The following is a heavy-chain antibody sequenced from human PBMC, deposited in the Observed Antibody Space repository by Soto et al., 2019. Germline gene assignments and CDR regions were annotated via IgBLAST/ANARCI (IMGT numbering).Heavy chain of an antibody. J-gene: IGHJ6*02. CDR3: ARGDTTRITDYYAMAV. CDR1: GFTFNNFA. V-gene: IGHV3-23*01. D-gene: IGHD5-18*01. Sequence: GGSLRLPCAASGFTFNNFARSWVRQAPGKGLEWLSIISGSGASTYYSAPVTRRFSISRDNSKHTLYLQMNGRRAEDTAVYYCARGDTTRITDYYAMAVWGQGAPVTVSS. CDR2: ISGSGAST.